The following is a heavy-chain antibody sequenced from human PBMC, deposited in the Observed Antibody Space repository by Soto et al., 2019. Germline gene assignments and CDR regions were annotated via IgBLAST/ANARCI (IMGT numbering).Heavy chain of an antibody. D-gene: IGHD6-13*01. V-gene: IGHV3-21*01. J-gene: IGHJ3*02. CDR1: GFTFSSYS. Sequence: GGSLRLSCAASGFTFSSYSMNWVRQAPGKGLEWVSSISSSSSYIYYADSVKGRFTISRDNAKNSLYLQMNSLRAEDTAVYYCARDRRIAAAADAFDIWGQGTMVTVSS. CDR2: ISSSSSYI. CDR3: ARDRRIAAAADAFDI.